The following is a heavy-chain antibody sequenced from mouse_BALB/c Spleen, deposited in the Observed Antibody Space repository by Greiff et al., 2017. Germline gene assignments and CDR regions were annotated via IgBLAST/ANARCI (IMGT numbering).Heavy chain of an antibody. Sequence: EVKLMESGPSLVKPSQTLSLTCSVTGDSITSGYWNWIRKFPGNKLEYMGYISYSGSTYYNPSLKSRISITRDTSKNQYYLQLNSVTTEDTATYYCARYGNYGFYYAMDYWGQGTSVTVSS. CDR3: ARYGNYGFYYAMDY. J-gene: IGHJ4*01. V-gene: IGHV3-8*02. CDR2: ISYSGST. D-gene: IGHD2-1*01. CDR1: GDSITSGY.